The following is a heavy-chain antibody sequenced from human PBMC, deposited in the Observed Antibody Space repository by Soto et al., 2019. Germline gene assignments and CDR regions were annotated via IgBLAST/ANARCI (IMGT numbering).Heavy chain of an antibody. CDR3: ARDTALLGYCSSTSCYPLDY. CDR2: ISAYNGNT. V-gene: IGHV1-18*04. D-gene: IGHD2-2*01. CDR1: GYTFTGYY. Sequence: ASVKVSCKASGYTFTGYYIHWVRQAPGQGLEWMGWISAYNGNTNYAQKLQGRVTMTTDTSTSTAYMELRSLRPDDTAVYYCARDTALLGYCSSTSCYPLDYWGQGTLVTVSS. J-gene: IGHJ4*02.